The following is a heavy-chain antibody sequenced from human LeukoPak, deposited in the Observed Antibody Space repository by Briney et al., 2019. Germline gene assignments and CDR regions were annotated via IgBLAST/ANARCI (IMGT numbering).Heavy chain of an antibody. CDR1: GFTFSSYV. V-gene: IGHV3-33*01. CDR2: IWYDGSDK. D-gene: IGHD6-6*01. CDR3: ARGGSSSPFDY. Sequence: GRSLRLSCAASGFTFSSYVMLWVRQAPGKGLEWVAVIWYDGSDKYYADSVKGRFTISRDNSKNTLYLQMNSLRGEDTAVYYCARGGSSSPFDYWGQGTLVTVSS. J-gene: IGHJ4*02.